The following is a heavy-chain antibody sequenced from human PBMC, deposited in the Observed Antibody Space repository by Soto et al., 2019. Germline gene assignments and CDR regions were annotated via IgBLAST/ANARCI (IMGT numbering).Heavy chain of an antibody. CDR2: INHSGST. Sequence: SETLSLTCAVYGGSFSGYYWSWIRQPPGKGLEWIGEINHSGSTNYNPSLKSRVTISVDTSKNQFSLKLSSVTAADTAVYYCARGGSYDFWSGYSTNWFDHWGQGTLVTVS. J-gene: IGHJ5*02. CDR3: ARGGSYDFWSGYSTNWFDH. D-gene: IGHD3-3*01. V-gene: IGHV4-34*01. CDR1: GGSFSGYY.